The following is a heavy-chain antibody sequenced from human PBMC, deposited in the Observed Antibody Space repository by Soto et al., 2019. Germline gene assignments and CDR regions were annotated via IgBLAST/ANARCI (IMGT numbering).Heavy chain of an antibody. Sequence: SETLSLTCAVYGGSFSGYYWSWIRQPPGKGLEWIGEINHSGSTNYNPSLKSRVTISVDTSKNQFSLKLSSVTAADTAMYYCARGLAGSYRHTSGHAFDIWGQGTMVTVSS. CDR1: GGSFSGYY. V-gene: IGHV4-34*01. CDR3: ARGLAGSYRHTSGHAFDI. CDR2: INHSGST. J-gene: IGHJ3*02. D-gene: IGHD3-16*02.